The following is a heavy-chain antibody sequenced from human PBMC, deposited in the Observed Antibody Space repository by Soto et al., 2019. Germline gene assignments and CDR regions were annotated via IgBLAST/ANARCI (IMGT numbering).Heavy chain of an antibody. J-gene: IGHJ6*02. V-gene: IGHV4-30-2*01. CDR3: ARVWGLSGTGARYYYYGMDV. CDR1: GGSISSGGYS. CDR2: IYHSGST. D-gene: IGHD3-16*02. Sequence: SETLSLTCAVSGGSISSGGYSWSWIRQPPGKGLEWIGYIYHSGSTYYNPSLKSRVTISVDRSKNQFSLKLSSVTAADTAVYYCARVWGLSGTGARYYYYGMDVWGQGTTVTVSS.